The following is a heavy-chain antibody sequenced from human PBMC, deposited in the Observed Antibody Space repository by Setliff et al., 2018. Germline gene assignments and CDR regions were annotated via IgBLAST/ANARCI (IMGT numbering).Heavy chain of an antibody. V-gene: IGHV3-23*01. J-gene: IGHJ3*02. D-gene: IGHD5-18*01. CDR1: GFTFSSSA. CDR3: ARDRGRQLGYTGDAFDI. CDR2: ISSTITST. Sequence: PGGSLRLSCAASGFTFSSSAMAWVRQAPGKGLEWVSAISSTITSTYYADSVKGRFTISRDNSKNTLYLQMNSLRAEDTAVYYCARDRGRQLGYTGDAFDIWGQGTMVTVSS.